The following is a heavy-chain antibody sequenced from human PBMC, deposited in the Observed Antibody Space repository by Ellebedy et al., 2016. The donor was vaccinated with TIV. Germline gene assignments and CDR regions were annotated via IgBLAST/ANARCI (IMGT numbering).Heavy chain of an antibody. V-gene: IGHV1-2*02. J-gene: IGHJ6*02. CDR2: INPDSGGT. Sequence: ASVKVSCKTSGYIFTAYYIHWVRQAPGQGLEWMGWINPDSGGTNFSQKFQGRVTMTRDTSVNTAYMELSRLQSDDTAMYYCARVLRATSGMDVWGQGTTVTVS. CDR1: GYIFTAYY. CDR3: ARVLRATSGMDV. D-gene: IGHD4/OR15-4a*01.